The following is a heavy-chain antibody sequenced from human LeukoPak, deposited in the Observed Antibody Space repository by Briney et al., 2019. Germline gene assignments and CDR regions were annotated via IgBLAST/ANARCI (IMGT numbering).Heavy chain of an antibody. V-gene: IGHV3-7*01. J-gene: IGHJ4*02. Sequence: GGSLRLSCAASGFTFSSHWIDWVRQAPGKGLEWVANINQDGSIKNFVDSVKGRFTLSRDNTKNSVYLEIKNLRAEDTAVYYCARNLGSQQFDYWGQGTLDTVSS. CDR3: ARNLGSQQFDY. D-gene: IGHD3-16*01. CDR1: GFTFSSHW. CDR2: INQDGSIK.